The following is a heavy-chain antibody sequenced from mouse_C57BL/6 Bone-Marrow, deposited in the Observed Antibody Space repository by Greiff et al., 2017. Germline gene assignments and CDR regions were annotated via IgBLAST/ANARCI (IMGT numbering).Heavy chain of an antibody. CDR2: INPYNGGT. Sequence: EVQLQQSGPVLVKPGASVKMSCKASGYTFTDYYMNWVKQSHGKSLEWIGVINPYNGGTSYNQKFKGKATLTVDKSSSTAYMELNSLTSEDSAVYYCAREDYYGSSGYWGQGTTLTVSS. CDR3: AREDYYGSSGY. J-gene: IGHJ2*01. CDR1: GYTFTDYY. D-gene: IGHD1-1*01. V-gene: IGHV1-19*01.